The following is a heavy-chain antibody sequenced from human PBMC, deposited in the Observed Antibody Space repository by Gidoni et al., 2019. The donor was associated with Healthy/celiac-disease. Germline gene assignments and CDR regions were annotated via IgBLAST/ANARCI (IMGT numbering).Heavy chain of an antibody. CDR2: ISYDGSNK. CDR3: AKDPRQWLVNWYFDL. J-gene: IGHJ2*01. Sequence: QLQLLASGGGVAHPGRSLRLPCASSAFPFCRHGMNWVRQAPGKGLEWVAVISYDGSNKSYADSVKGRFTISRDNSKNTLYLQMNSLRAEDTAVYYCAKDPRQWLVNWYFDLWGRGTLVTVSS. D-gene: IGHD6-19*01. V-gene: IGHV3-30*18. CDR1: AFPFCRHG.